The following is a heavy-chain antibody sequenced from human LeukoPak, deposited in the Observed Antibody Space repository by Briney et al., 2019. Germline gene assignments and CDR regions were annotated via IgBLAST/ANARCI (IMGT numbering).Heavy chain of an antibody. CDR3: ARDGEQQPFDY. CDR1: GFTFSSDS. Sequence: GGSLRLSCAASGFTFSSDSMNWVRQAPGKGLEWVSSISSSSSYIYYADSVKGRFTISRDNAKNSLYLQMNSLRAEDTAVYYCARDGEQQPFDYWGQGTLVTVSS. D-gene: IGHD6-13*01. CDR2: ISSSSSYI. V-gene: IGHV3-21*01. J-gene: IGHJ4*02.